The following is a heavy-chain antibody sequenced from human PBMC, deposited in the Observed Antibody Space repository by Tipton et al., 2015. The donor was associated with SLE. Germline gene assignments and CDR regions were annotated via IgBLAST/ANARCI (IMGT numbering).Heavy chain of an antibody. D-gene: IGHD3-3*01. V-gene: IGHV4-39*01. Sequence: TLSLTCTVSGGSISSSSYYWSWIRQPPGKGLEWIGEINHSGSTNYNPSLKSRVTISVDTSKNQFSLKLSSVTAADTAVYYCARHPHYDFWSGPFDYWGQGTLVTVSS. J-gene: IGHJ4*02. CDR1: GGSISSSSYY. CDR3: ARHPHYDFWSGPFDY. CDR2: INHSGST.